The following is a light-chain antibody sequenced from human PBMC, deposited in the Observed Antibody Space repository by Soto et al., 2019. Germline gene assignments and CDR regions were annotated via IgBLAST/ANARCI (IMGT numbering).Light chain of an antibody. CDR1: KSDIGVYDF. J-gene: IGLJ1*01. CDR2: EVV. Sequence: QSALTQPPSASGSPGQSVTISCTGTKSDIGVYDFVSWYQHHPGKAPRLIIYEVVQRPSGVPDRCSGSKSGNTASLTVSGLQAADEADYFCKSYAGSNTYVFGSGTKVTVL. V-gene: IGLV2-8*01. CDR3: KSYAGSNTYV.